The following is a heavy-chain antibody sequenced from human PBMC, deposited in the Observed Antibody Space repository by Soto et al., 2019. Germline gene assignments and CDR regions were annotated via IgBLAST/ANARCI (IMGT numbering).Heavy chain of an antibody. Sequence: SETLSLTCTVSGGSISSYYWSWIRQPPGKGLEWIGYIYYSGSTNYNPSLKSRVTISVDTSKNQFSLKLSSVTAADTAVYYCARHYYYDSSGSWFGPWGQGTLVTVSS. CDR3: ARHYYYDSSGSWFGP. CDR2: IYYSGST. CDR1: GGSISSYY. D-gene: IGHD3-22*01. V-gene: IGHV4-59*08. J-gene: IGHJ5*02.